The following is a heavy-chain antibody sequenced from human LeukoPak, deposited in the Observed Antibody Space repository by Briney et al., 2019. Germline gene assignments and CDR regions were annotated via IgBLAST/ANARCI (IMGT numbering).Heavy chain of an antibody. Sequence: SSETLSLTCAVCGVSFSGYYWSWIRQPPGKGPEWIGEINHSGSTNYNPYNKCRVTISVDTSKTQFSLKLSSVTAADTAVYYCARRSFPYYDFWSGWYNWFDPWGQGTLVTVSS. CDR2: INHSGST. CDR1: GVSFSGYY. J-gene: IGHJ5*02. D-gene: IGHD3-3*01. CDR3: ARRSFPYYDFWSGWYNWFDP. V-gene: IGHV4-34*01.